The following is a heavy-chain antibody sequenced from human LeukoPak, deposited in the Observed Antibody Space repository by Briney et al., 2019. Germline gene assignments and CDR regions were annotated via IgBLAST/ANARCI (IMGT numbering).Heavy chain of an antibody. Sequence: ASVKVSCKASGHTFTSYAMHWVRQAPGQRLEWMGWINAGNGNTKYSQKFQGRVTITRDTSASTAYMELSSLRSEDTAVYYCARVIGCSGGSCYSVHYYYGMDVWGQGTTVTVSS. D-gene: IGHD2-15*01. V-gene: IGHV1-3*01. J-gene: IGHJ6*02. CDR2: INAGNGNT. CDR3: ARVIGCSGGSCYSVHYYYGMDV. CDR1: GHTFTSYA.